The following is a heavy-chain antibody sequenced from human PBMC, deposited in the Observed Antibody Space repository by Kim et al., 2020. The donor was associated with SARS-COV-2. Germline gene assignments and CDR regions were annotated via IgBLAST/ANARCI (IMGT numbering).Heavy chain of an antibody. CDR3: ARGIPAGGVLIDY. J-gene: IGHJ4*02. Sequence: YADSVKGRFTISRDNAKNSLYLQMNSLRAEDTAVYYCARGIPAGGVLIDYWGQGTLVTVSS. V-gene: IGHV3-21*01. D-gene: IGHD2-2*01.